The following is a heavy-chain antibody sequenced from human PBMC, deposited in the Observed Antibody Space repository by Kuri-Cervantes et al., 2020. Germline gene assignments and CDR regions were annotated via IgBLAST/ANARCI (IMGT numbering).Heavy chain of an antibody. CDR3: ARAEGIWGQQLGNGY. J-gene: IGHJ4*02. Sequence: SETLSLTCTVSGGSVSSGSYYWSWIRQPPGKGLEWIGYIYYSGSTNYNPSLKSRVTISVDTSKNQFSLKLSSVTAADTAVYYCARAEGIWGQQLGNGYWGQGTLVTVSS. D-gene: IGHD6-13*01. CDR2: IYYSGST. CDR1: GGSVSSGSYY. V-gene: IGHV4-61*01.